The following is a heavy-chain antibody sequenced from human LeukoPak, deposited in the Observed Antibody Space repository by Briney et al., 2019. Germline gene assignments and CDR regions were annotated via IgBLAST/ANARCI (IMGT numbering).Heavy chain of an antibody. J-gene: IGHJ4*02. CDR1: GYTFTSYY. D-gene: IGHD2-15*01. Sequence: ASVKVSCKASGYTFTSYYMHWVRQAPGQGLEWMGIINPSGGSTSYAQKFQGRVTMTRDTSTSTVYMELSSLRSEDTAVYYCARGRQTDIVVVVAATPRFDYWGQGTLVTVSS. CDR3: ARGRQTDIVVVVAATPRFDY. V-gene: IGHV1-46*01. CDR2: INPSGGST.